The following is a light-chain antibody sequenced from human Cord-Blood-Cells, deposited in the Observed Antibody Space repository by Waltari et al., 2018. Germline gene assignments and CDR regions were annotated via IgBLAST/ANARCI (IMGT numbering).Light chain of an antibody. V-gene: IGLV2-23*01. CDR2: EGS. CDR1: SSDVGSYNL. CDR3: CSDAGSSTWV. Sequence: QSALTQPASVSGSPGQSITISCTGTSSDVGSYNLVPWYQQHPGKAPKLMIYEGSKRPSGVSNRFSGSKSGNTASLTISGLQAEDEADYYCCSDAGSSTWVFGGGTKLTVL. J-gene: IGLJ3*02.